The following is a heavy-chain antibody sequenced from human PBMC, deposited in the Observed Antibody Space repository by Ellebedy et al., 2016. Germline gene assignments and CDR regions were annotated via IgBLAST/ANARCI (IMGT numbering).Heavy chain of an antibody. D-gene: IGHD5-18*01. CDR2: IKSKTDGGAA. V-gene: IGHV3-15*01. J-gene: IGHJ4*02. CDR1: GFTFSNAW. CDR3: TTVYRYNYDSV. Sequence: GESLKISCAASGFTFSNAWMNWVRQAPGKGLEWVGRIKSKTDGGAADYAAPVKGRFTISRDDSKNTLYLQMNSLNTEGTAVYFCTTVYRYNYDSVWGQGTLVTVSS.